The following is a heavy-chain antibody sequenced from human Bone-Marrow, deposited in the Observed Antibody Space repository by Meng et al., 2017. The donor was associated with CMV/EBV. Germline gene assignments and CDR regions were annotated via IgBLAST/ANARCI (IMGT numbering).Heavy chain of an antibody. V-gene: IGHV3-7*01. CDR1: GFTFSSYW. CDR2: IKQDGSEK. Sequence: GESLKISCAASGFTFSSYWMSWVRQAPGKGLEWVANIKQDGSEKYYVDSVKGRFTISRDNAKNSLYLQMNSLRAEDTAVYYCARVVPAAIGGWYWGQGTLVTVPS. J-gene: IGHJ4*02. D-gene: IGHD2-2*01. CDR3: ARVVPAAIGGWY.